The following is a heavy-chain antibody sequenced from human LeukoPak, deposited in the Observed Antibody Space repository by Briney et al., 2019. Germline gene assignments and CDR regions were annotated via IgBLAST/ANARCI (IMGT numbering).Heavy chain of an antibody. CDR3: ARTTVAKFDL. J-gene: IGHJ2*01. CDR2: IKQDGSEK. V-gene: IGHV3-7*01. CDR1: GFTFCNYW. D-gene: IGHD4-23*01. Sequence: PEGSLRLSXAASGFTFCNYWMSWVRQAPGKGLEWVANIKQDGSEKYYVDSVKGRFTISRDNAEKSLYLQMNSLRAEDTAVYYCARTTVAKFDLWGRGTLVSVSS.